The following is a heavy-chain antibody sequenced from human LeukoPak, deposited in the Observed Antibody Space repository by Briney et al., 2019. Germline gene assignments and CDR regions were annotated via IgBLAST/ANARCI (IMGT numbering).Heavy chain of an antibody. CDR1: GYTFTGYY. CDR2: INPNSGGT. CDR3: ARDGGSWYQDY. Sequence: ASVKVSCKASGYTFTGYYMHWVRQAPGQGLEWMGWINPNSGGTNYAQKFQGRVTMTTDTSTSTAYMELRSLRSDDTAVYYCARDGGSWYQDYWGQGTLVTVPS. J-gene: IGHJ4*02. D-gene: IGHD6-13*01. V-gene: IGHV1-2*02.